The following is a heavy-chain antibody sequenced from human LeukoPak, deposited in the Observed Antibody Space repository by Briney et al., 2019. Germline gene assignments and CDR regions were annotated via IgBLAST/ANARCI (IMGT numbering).Heavy chain of an antibody. Sequence: GGSLRLPCAPSGFPFSNAWMSWVRHARGKGREWVGHIKSKTDGGRTDYAAPVKGRFTISRDNSKNTLYLQMNRLRAEDTAMYYCAKGDGFDSSGFQAYFDYWGQGTLVTVSS. CDR1: GFPFSNAW. CDR2: IKSKTDGGRT. V-gene: IGHV3-15*01. J-gene: IGHJ4*02. CDR3: AKGDGFDSSGFQAYFDY. D-gene: IGHD3-22*01.